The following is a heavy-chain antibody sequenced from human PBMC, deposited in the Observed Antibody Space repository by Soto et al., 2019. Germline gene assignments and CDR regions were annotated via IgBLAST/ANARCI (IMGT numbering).Heavy chain of an antibody. CDR2: ISSSSYTM. CDR1: GFSFRSYS. CDR3: ARELEYCSNGVCFPYCDS. V-gene: IGHV3-48*04. D-gene: IGHD2-8*01. Sequence: EVQLEESGGGLVQPGGSLRISCAASGFSFRSYSMNWVRQAPGKGLEWASDISSSSYTMYYSDSVKGRLTISRDNAKHSLSLTMDRLRAADTAVYYCARELEYCSNGVCFPYCDSWGQGTLVTVSS. J-gene: IGHJ4*02.